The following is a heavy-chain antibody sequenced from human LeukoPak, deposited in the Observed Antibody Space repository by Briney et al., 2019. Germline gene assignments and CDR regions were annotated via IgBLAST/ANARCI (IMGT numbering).Heavy chain of an antibody. D-gene: IGHD3-9*01. CDR3: ASMNYDILTGYYIPQTFDY. CDR2: IYYSGST. V-gene: IGHV4-39*07. CDR1: GGSISSSSYY. Sequence: SETLSLTCTVSGGSISSSSYYWGWIRQPPGKGLEWIGSIYYSGSTYYNPSLKSRVTISVDTSKNQFSLKLSSVTAADTAVYYCASMNYDILTGYYIPQTFDYWGQGTLVTVSS. J-gene: IGHJ4*02.